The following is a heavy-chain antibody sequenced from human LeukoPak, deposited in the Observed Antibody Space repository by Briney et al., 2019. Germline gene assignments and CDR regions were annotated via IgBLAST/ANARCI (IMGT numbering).Heavy chain of an antibody. CDR2: IKQDGNEE. D-gene: IGHD2-15*01. CDR3: ARVLLRWELPYDAFDI. J-gene: IGHJ3*02. CDR1: GFTFSNYW. Sequence: GGSLRLSCTASGFTFSNYWMSWVRQIPGKGLEWVANIKQDGNEEYYVDSVKGRFTISRDNAKNSLYLQMNSLRAEDTAVYYCARVLLRWELPYDAFDIWGQGTMVTVSS. V-gene: IGHV3-7*01.